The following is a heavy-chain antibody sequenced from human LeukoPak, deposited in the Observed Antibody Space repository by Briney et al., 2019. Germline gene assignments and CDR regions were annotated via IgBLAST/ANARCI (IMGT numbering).Heavy chain of an antibody. V-gene: IGHV3-73*01. D-gene: IGHD3/OR15-3a*01. CDR3: AGQPRGTGTVDS. Sequence: GGSLRLSCAASGFTFSGSHMHWVRQASGKGLEWVGRVRTKTDSYATDYAASVKGRFTISRDDSKDTAYLQMNSLQTEDTAVYYCAGQPRGTGTVDSWGQGALVTVSS. J-gene: IGHJ4*02. CDR1: GFTFSGSH. CDR2: VRTKTDSYAT.